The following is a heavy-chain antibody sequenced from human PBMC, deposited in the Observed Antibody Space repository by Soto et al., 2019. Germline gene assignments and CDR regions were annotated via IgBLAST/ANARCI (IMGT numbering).Heavy chain of an antibody. Sequence: QVQLQQWGAGLLKPSETLSLTCAVYGGSLSGYYWSWIRQSPEKGLEWIGEVDLSGSTTYDPSLKSRVTISLDTSNSHLSLRLTSVTAADTAVYYCARGTIAARLANWGQGTLVTVSS. CDR2: VDLSGST. V-gene: IGHV4-34*02. J-gene: IGHJ4*02. CDR3: ARGTIAARLAN. D-gene: IGHD6-6*01. CDR1: GGSLSGYY.